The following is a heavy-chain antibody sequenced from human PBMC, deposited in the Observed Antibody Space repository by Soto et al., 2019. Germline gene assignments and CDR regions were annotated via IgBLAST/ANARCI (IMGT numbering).Heavy chain of an antibody. D-gene: IGHD3-10*01. CDR1: GFTFSKYA. CDR2: ISYNGGGT. J-gene: IGHJ4*02. CDR3: ARESWANPDY. V-gene: IGHV3-23*01. Sequence: GGSLRLSCAASGFTFSKYAMTWARQAPGKGLEWVSAISYNGGGTYYVDSVKGRFTVSRDNSKNTLYLQMNSLRVEDTAVYYCARESWANPDYWGQGTLVTVSS.